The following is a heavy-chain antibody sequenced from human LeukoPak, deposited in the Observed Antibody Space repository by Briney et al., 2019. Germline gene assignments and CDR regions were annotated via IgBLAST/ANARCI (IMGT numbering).Heavy chain of an antibody. D-gene: IGHD3-22*01. CDR2: INHSGST. Sequence: PSETLSLTCSLYGGSFSVYYWRWIRQPPGKGREWSGEINHSGSTNYNPSLKSRVTISVDTSKNQFSLKLSSVTAADTAVYYCARGLVGDSSGYLALGFDYWGQGTLVTVSS. J-gene: IGHJ4*02. CDR1: GGSFSVYY. CDR3: ARGLVGDSSGYLALGFDY. V-gene: IGHV4-34*01.